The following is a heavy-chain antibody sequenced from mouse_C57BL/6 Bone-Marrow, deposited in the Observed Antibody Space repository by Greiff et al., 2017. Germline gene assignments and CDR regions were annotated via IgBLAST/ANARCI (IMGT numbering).Heavy chain of an antibody. V-gene: IGHV1-62-2*01. D-gene: IGHD1-1*01. J-gene: IGHJ1*03. CDR1: GYTFTEYT. CDR3: ARREDSYYYCSSPRWYFDV. CDR2: FYPGSGSI. Sequence: VQLQQSGAELVKPGASVKLSCKASGYTFTEYTIHWVKQRSGQGLEWIGWFYPGSGSIKYNEKFKDKATLTADKSSNTVYMELSRLTSEDSAVYFCARREDSYYYCSSPRWYFDVWGTGTTVTVSS.